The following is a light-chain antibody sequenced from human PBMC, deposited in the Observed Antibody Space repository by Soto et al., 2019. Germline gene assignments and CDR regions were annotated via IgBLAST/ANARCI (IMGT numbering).Light chain of an antibody. CDR2: DVT. CDR3: CSYAGSYTYV. CDR1: SSDIGGYNY. J-gene: IGLJ1*01. V-gene: IGLV2-11*01. Sequence: QSALTQPRSVSGSPGQSVTISCTGTSSDIGGYNYVSWYQHHPGKAPKLIIYDVTKRPSGVPDRFSGSKSGNTASLTISGLQADDEADYYCCSYAGSYTYVFGTGTKVTVL.